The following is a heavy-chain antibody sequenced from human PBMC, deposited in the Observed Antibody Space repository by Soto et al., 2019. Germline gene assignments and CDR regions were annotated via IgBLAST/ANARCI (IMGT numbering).Heavy chain of an antibody. J-gene: IGHJ4*02. D-gene: IGHD3-22*01. V-gene: IGHV1-69*13. CDR3: ARSMYYDSSGYYLAYDY. CDR1: GGTFSSYA. CDR2: IIPIFGTA. Sequence: SVKVSCKASGGTFSSYAISWVRQAPGQGLEWMGGIIPIFGTANYAQKFQGRVTITADESTSTAYMELSSLRSEDTAVYYCARSMYYDSSGYYLAYDYWGQGTLVTVSS.